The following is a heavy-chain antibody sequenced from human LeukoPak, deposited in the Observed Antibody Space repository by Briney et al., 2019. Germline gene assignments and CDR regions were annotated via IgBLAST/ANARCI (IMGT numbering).Heavy chain of an antibody. Sequence: TGGSLRLSCTASGFTVGNNYMNWVRQAPGKGLEWVSLIYSGGSTYYADSVKGRFTISRDNSKHTLYLQMNSLRAEDTAVYYCARDTPGIAASVNGGWGQGTLVTVSS. CDR3: ARDTPGIAASVNGG. V-gene: IGHV3-53*01. CDR1: GFTVGNNY. J-gene: IGHJ4*02. D-gene: IGHD6-13*01. CDR2: IYSGGST.